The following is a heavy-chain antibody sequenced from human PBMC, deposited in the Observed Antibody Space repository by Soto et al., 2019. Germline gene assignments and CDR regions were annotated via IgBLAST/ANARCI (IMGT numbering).Heavy chain of an antibody. D-gene: IGHD2-2*02. V-gene: IGHV1-8*01. J-gene: IGHJ5*02. Sequence: QVQLVQSGAEVQKPGASVKVSCKASGYSFSTYDINWVRQAAGQGLEWMGWVNPKSGNTHYAQRFRGRVTMTRNTSISTAYMELSALTTEETAVYYCARPYCDSTSCYTDWFDPWGQGTLVTVSS. CDR2: VNPKSGNT. CDR3: ARPYCDSTSCYTDWFDP. CDR1: GYSFSTYD.